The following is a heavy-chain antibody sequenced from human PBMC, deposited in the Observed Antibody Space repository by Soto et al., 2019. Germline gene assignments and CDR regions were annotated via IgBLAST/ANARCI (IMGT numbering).Heavy chain of an antibody. J-gene: IGHJ4*02. CDR3: ATLYHDFLTGHPSYFEY. D-gene: IGHD3-9*01. CDR2: ISAGGDST. Sequence: EVQLLESGGALIHPGGSLRLSCAASGFTFSSDAMTWVRQAPGKGLEWVSGISAGGDSTYYADSVKGRFTISRDNYKNTLYLQMNSLGAEDTAVYYCATLYHDFLTGHPSYFEYWGQGTLVTVSS. CDR1: GFTFSSDA. V-gene: IGHV3-23*01.